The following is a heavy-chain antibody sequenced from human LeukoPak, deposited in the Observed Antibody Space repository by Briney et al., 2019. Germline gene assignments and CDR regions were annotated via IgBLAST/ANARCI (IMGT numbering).Heavy chain of an antibody. Sequence: SETLSLTCTVSGGSISSSSYYWGWIRQPPGKGLEWIGSSYYSGSTYYNPSLKSRVTISVDTSKNQFSLKLSSVTAADTAVYYCARGIAAAGRDFDYWGQGTLVTVSS. D-gene: IGHD6-13*01. V-gene: IGHV4-39*01. CDR2: SYYSGST. CDR3: ARGIAAAGRDFDY. CDR1: GGSISSSSYY. J-gene: IGHJ4*02.